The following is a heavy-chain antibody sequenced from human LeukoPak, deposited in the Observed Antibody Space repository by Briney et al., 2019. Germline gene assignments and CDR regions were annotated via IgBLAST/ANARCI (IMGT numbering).Heavy chain of an antibody. Sequence: ASVKVSCKASGYTFTGYYMHWLRQAPGQGLEWMGWINPNSGGTNYAQKFQGRVTMTRDTSISTAYMELSRLRSDDTAVYYCARDGGYCSSTSCYTGLDYWGQGTLVTVSS. CDR3: ARDGGYCSSTSCYTGLDY. CDR1: GYTFTGYY. D-gene: IGHD2-2*02. J-gene: IGHJ4*02. V-gene: IGHV1-2*02. CDR2: INPNSGGT.